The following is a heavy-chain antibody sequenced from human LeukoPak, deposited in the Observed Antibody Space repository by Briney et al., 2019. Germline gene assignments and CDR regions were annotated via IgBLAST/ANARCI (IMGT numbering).Heavy chain of an antibody. V-gene: IGHV4-61*08. CDR3: ARRGGSGRSFDY. J-gene: IGHJ4*02. CDR2: IYYSGST. Sequence: SETLSLTCTVSGASVSSGGYYWSWIRQPPGKGLEWIGYIYYSGSTNYNPSLKSRVTISVDTSQNQFSLKVSSVTAADTAVYYCARRGGSGRSFDYWGQGTLVTVSS. CDR1: GASVSSGGYY. D-gene: IGHD3-10*01.